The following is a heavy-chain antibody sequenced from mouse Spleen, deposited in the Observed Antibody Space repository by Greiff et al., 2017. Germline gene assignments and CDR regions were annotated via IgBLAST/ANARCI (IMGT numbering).Heavy chain of an antibody. CDR1: GYTFTSYW. CDR3: ATHRSDESWFAY. V-gene: IGHV1-64*01. D-gene: IGHD2-14*01. CDR2: IHPNSGST. Sequence: QVQLQQPGAELVKPGASVKLSCKASGYTFTSYWMHWVKQRPGQGLEWIGMIHPNSGSTNYNEKFKSKATLTVDKSSSTAYMQLSSLTSEDSAVYYCATHRSDESWFAYWGQGTLVTVSA. J-gene: IGHJ3*01.